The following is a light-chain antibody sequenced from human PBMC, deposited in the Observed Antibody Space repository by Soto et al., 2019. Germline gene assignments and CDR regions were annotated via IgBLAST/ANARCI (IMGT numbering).Light chain of an antibody. CDR2: EVT. CDR3: SSYISGTTPDV. J-gene: IGLJ1*01. V-gene: IGLV2-14*01. CDR1: SSDIGNYNY. Sequence: QSALTQPASVSGSPGQSITLSCTGTSSDIGNYNYVSWYQQRPGKAPKLIIFEVTDRPSGVSSRFSGSKSGNTASLTISGLQAEDEADYYCSSYISGTTPDVCGTGTKLPVL.